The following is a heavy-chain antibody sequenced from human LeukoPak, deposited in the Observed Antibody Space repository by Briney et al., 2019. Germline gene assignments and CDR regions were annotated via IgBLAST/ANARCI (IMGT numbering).Heavy chain of an antibody. J-gene: IGHJ4*02. CDR2: ISSSGSTI. CDR1: GYTFSDYD. CDR3: ASPYDSSGYYPYYFDN. Sequence: PGGSRRLSSAPSGYTFSDYDMSWIRQAPGKGLEWVSYISSSGSTIYYADSVNRRFTISRATTKNSLYLQMKRLRAEDTAVYYCASPYDSSGYYPYYFDNWGQGTLVTVSS. D-gene: IGHD3-22*01. V-gene: IGHV3-11*01.